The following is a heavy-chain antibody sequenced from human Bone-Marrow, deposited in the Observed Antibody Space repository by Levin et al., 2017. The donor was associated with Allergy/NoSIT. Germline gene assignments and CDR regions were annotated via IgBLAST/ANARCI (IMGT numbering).Heavy chain of an antibody. J-gene: IGHJ4*02. Sequence: GESLKISCAASGFTFSSYAMSWVRQAPGKGLEWVSAISGSGGSTYYADSVKGRFTISRDNSKNTLYLQMNSLRAEDTAVYYCAKAPFSGSYGWVDYWGQGTLVTVSS. CDR1: GFTFSSYA. V-gene: IGHV3-23*01. D-gene: IGHD1-26*01. CDR2: ISGSGGST. CDR3: AKAPFSGSYGWVDY.